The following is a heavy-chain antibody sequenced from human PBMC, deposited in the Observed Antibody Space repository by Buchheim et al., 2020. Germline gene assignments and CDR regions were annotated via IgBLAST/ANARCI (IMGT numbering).Heavy chain of an antibody. CDR1: GDSISGYY. CDR2: IFSSGST. Sequence: QVQLQESGPGLVKPSETLSLTCSVSGDSISGYYWSWIRQSPGKGLEWIGYIFSSGSTNYNPSLNSRVIISVDTSKNQFSLRLRSVTAADTAVYYCARAGERNNYFDPWSLGTL. J-gene: IGHJ5*02. V-gene: IGHV4-59*01. CDR3: ARAGERNNYFDP. D-gene: IGHD1-1*01.